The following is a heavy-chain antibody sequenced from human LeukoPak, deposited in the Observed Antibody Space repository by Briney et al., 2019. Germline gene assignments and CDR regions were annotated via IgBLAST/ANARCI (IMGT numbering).Heavy chain of an antibody. CDR3: ARRRGGSSWIDY. CDR1: GGSISGSGYY. Sequence: KPSETLSLTCTVSGGSISGSGYYWGWIRQPPGKGLEWIGNIYDSGSTHYNPSLKSRVTISVDTSKTQFSLKVTSVTAADTAVYYCARRRGGSSWIDYWGQGTLVTVFS. J-gene: IGHJ4*02. V-gene: IGHV4-39*01. D-gene: IGHD6-13*01. CDR2: IYDSGST.